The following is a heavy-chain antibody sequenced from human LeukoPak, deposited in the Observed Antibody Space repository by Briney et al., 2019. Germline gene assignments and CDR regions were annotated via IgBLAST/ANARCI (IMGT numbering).Heavy chain of an antibody. CDR3: AKDDRVLLWFGELSPLIFDY. D-gene: IGHD3-10*01. CDR1: GFTFSSYG. CDR2: ISGSGGST. J-gene: IGHJ4*02. V-gene: IGHV3-23*01. Sequence: GGSLRLSCAASGFTFSSYGMSWVRQAPGKGLEWVSAISGSGGSTYYADSVKGRFTISRDNSKNTLYLQMNSLRAEDTAVYYCAKDDRVLLWFGELSPLIFDYWGQGTLVTVSS.